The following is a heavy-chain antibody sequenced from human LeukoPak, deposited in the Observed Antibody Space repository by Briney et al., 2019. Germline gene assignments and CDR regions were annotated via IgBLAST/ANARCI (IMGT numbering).Heavy chain of an antibody. J-gene: IGHJ6*03. CDR1: GGSFSGYY. CDR2: INHSGST. V-gene: IGHV4-34*01. Sequence: SETLSLTCAVYGGSFSGYYWSWARQPPGKGLEWIGEINHSGSTNYNPSLKSRVTISVDTSKNQFSLKLSSVTAADTAVYYCARVRGAVAGSGGHYYYYYMDVWGKGTTVTISS. CDR3: ARVRGAVAGSGGHYYYYYMDV. D-gene: IGHD6-19*01.